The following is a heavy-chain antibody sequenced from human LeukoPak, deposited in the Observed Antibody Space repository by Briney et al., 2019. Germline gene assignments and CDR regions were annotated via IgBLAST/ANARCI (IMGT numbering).Heavy chain of an antibody. CDR2: ISYDGSNK. V-gene: IGHV3-30-3*01. D-gene: IGHD1-26*01. CDR1: GFTFSSYA. Sequence: GGSLRLSCAASGFTFSSYAMHWVRQAPGKGLEWVAVISYDGSNKYYADSVKGRFTISRDNSKNTLYLQMNSLRAEDTAVYYCARDSASLVGATGLTIDYWGQGTLVTVSS. J-gene: IGHJ4*02. CDR3: ARDSASLVGATGLTIDY.